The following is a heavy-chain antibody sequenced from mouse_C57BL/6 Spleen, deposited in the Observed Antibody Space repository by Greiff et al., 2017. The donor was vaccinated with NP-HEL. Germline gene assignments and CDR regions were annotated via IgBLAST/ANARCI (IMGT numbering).Heavy chain of an antibody. J-gene: IGHJ4*01. CDR3: ARRSGNWEDYYAMDY. V-gene: IGHV1-26*01. D-gene: IGHD4-1*01. Sequence: VQLQQSGPELVKPGASVKISCKASGYTFTDYYMNWVKQSHGKSLEWIGDINPNNGGTSYNQKFKGKATLTVDKSSSTAYMELRSLTSEDSAVYYCARRSGNWEDYYAMDYWGQGTSVTVSS. CDR2: INPNNGGT. CDR1: GYTFTDYY.